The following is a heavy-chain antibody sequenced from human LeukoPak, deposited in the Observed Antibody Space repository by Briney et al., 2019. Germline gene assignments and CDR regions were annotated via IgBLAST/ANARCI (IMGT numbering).Heavy chain of an antibody. J-gene: IGHJ4*02. Sequence: PGRSLRLSCAASGFTFSKYWMLWVRQAPGKGLESVSRINTDGTVTTYADSVKGRFTVSRDNADNTMFLQMNSLRAEDTAVYYCASSSWSPYFDYWGQGTLVTVSS. V-gene: IGHV3-74*01. CDR3: ASSSWSPYFDY. CDR1: GFTFSKYW. D-gene: IGHD6-13*01. CDR2: INTDGTVT.